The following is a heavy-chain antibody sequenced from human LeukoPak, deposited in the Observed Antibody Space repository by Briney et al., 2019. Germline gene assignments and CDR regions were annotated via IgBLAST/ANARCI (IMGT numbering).Heavy chain of an antibody. CDR3: ARDRYVLRFLEWLSPDSDYYYGMDV. V-gene: IGHV1-2*06. CDR1: GYTFTSYD. D-gene: IGHD3-3*01. J-gene: IGHJ6*02. Sequence: GASVKVSCKASGYTFTSYDINWVRQAPGQGLEWMGRINPNSGGTNYAQKFQGRVTMTRDTSISTAYMELSRLRSDDTAVYYCARDRYVLRFLEWLSPDSDYYYGMDVWGQGTTVTVSS. CDR2: INPNSGGT.